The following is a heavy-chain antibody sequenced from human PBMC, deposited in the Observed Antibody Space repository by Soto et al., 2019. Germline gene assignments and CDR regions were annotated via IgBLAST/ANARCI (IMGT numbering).Heavy chain of an antibody. CDR3: AKEQLERHFGFDY. CDR1: GFTFSNYA. Sequence: GGSLRLSCAASGFTFSNYAMTWVRQAPGKGLEWVSALSGSGVSTYYADSVMGRFTISRDNSKNTLYLQMTSLRAEDTAIYFCAKEQLERHFGFDYWGRGSLVTVSS. D-gene: IGHD1-1*01. J-gene: IGHJ4*02. V-gene: IGHV3-23*01. CDR2: LSGSGVST.